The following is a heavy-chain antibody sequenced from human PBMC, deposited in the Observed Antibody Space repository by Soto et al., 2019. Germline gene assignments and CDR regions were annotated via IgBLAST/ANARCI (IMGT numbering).Heavy chain of an antibody. D-gene: IGHD2-15*01. V-gene: IGHV3-66*01. CDR3: ARDLLGYCSGGSCYGDWFDP. Sequence: GGSLRLSCVASGFTVSSKYMSWVRQAPGKGLEWVSLIQSGGPTYYADSVKGRFTISRDNSENTLHLQMNSLRAEDTAVYYCARDLLGYCSGGSCYGDWFDPWGKGTLVTVSS. J-gene: IGHJ5*02. CDR1: GFTVSSKY. CDR2: IQSGGPT.